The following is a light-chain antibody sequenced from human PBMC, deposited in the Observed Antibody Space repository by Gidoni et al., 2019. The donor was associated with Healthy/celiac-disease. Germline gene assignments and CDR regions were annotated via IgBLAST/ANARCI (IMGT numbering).Light chain of an antibody. CDR1: QSISSY. CDR2: AAS. J-gene: IGKJ2*01. CDR3: QQSYSTPRT. Sequence: DIQMTQSPSSLSASVGDRVTITCRASQSISSYLNWYQQKPGTAPKILIYAASSLQSGVPSRFSGSGSGTEFTLTISSLQPEDFATYYCQQSYSTPRTFGQGTKLEIK. V-gene: IGKV1-39*01.